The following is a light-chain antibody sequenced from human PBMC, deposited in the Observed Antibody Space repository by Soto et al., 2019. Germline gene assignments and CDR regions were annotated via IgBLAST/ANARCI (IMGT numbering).Light chain of an antibody. CDR3: CSYVGSSTDV. CDR1: SSDVGNYNL. J-gene: IGLJ1*01. CDR2: EVT. V-gene: IGLV2-23*02. Sequence: QSVLTQPASVSGSPGQSITISCTGTSSDVGNYNLVSWYQQHPGKAPKLMIYEVTKRPSGVSNRFSGSKSGNTASLTISGLQAEDEADYYCCSYVGSSTDVFGTGTKVTVL.